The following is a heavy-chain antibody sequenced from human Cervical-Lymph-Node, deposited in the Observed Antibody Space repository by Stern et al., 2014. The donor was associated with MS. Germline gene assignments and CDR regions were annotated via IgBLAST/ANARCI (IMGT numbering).Heavy chain of an antibody. D-gene: IGHD2-15*01. CDR1: GYTFIDYY. CDR2: INPSTGAT. CDR3: AKVAWELLGAFDI. V-gene: IGHV1-2*02. Sequence: VQLVESGAEVKKPGASVTVSCKASGYTFIDYYIHWVRQAPGQGFEWLGWINPSTGATNYGQKFQGRVTMTRDTSINPAYVELRRLRSDDPAVYFCAKVAWELLGAFDIWGQGTLITVSS. J-gene: IGHJ3*02.